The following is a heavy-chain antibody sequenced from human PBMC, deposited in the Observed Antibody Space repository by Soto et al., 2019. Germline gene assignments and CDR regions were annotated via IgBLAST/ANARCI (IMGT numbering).Heavy chain of an antibody. J-gene: IGHJ4*02. Sequence: QVQLQQWGAGLLKPSETLSLTCAVNGGSFTGYYWSWVRQPPGKGLEWIGEIKDGGSTNYSSSLRSRVTISAETSKKQFSLKVTSVTAADTAVYYCARGQEGVVATHWDQGTLVTVSS. CDR3: ARGQEGVVATH. CDR1: GGSFTGYY. CDR2: IKDGGST. D-gene: IGHD2-15*01. V-gene: IGHV4-34*01.